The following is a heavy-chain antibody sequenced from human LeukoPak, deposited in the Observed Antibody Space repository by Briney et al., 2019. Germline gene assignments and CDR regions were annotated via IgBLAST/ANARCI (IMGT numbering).Heavy chain of an antibody. J-gene: IGHJ4*02. V-gene: IGHV3-30-3*01. CDR2: ISYDGSNK. D-gene: IGHD2-2*01. Sequence: GGSLRLSCAASGFTFSSYTMHWVRQAPGKGLEWVAAISYDGSNKYYAESVKGRITISRDNSKNTLYLQMNSLRAEDTAVYYCARDSGNYHDCSSTSRYLGYWGQGTLVAVSS. CDR1: GFTFSSYT. CDR3: ARDSGNYHDCSSTSRYLGY.